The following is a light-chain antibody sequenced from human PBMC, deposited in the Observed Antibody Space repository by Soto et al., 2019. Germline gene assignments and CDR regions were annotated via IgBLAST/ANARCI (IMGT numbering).Light chain of an antibody. CDR1: QSVSSN. CDR3: QQYGSSAPIT. V-gene: IGKV3-20*01. CDR2: GAS. Sequence: EIVLTQSPATLSVSPVERATLSFRASQSVSSNLAWYQQKPGQAPRLLIYGASTRATGIPARFSGSGSETDFTLTISRLEPEDFALYYCQQYGSSAPITFGQGTRLEI. J-gene: IGKJ5*01.